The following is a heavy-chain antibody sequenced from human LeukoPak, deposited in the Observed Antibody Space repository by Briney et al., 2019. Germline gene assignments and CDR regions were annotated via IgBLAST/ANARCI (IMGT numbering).Heavy chain of an antibody. Sequence: GESLKISCKGSGYSFTSYWIGWVRQMPGKCLEWMGIIYPGDSDTRYSPSFQGQVTISADKSISTAYLQWSSLKASDTAMYYCARLLEGDYGGNSGWFDPWGQGTLVTVSS. CDR2: IYPGDSDT. J-gene: IGHJ5*02. D-gene: IGHD4-23*01. V-gene: IGHV5-51*01. CDR3: ARLLEGDYGGNSGWFDP. CDR1: GYSFTSYW.